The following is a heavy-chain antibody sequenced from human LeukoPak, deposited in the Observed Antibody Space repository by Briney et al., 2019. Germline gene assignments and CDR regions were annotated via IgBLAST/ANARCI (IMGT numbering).Heavy chain of an antibody. CDR2: MNPNSGNT. CDR1: GYTFTSYD. D-gene: IGHD3-22*01. Sequence: ASVKVSCKASGYTFTSYDINWVRQATGQGLEWMGWMNPNSGNTGYAQKFQGRVTMTRNTSISTTYMELSSLRSEDTAVYYCASSKYYYDSSGYSWPFDYWGQGTLVTVSS. V-gene: IGHV1-8*01. CDR3: ASSKYYYDSSGYSWPFDY. J-gene: IGHJ4*02.